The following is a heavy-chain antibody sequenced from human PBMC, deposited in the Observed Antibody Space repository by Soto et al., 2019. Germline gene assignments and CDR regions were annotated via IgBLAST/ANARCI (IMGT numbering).Heavy chain of an antibody. V-gene: IGHV3-23*01. CDR1: GFTFSTYA. CDR2: ISGSGGST. CDR3: ARQQAVAGTTKWFDP. J-gene: IGHJ5*02. D-gene: IGHD6-19*01. Sequence: EVQLLESGGDLVQPGGSLRLSCAASGFTFSTYAMSWVRQAPGKGLKWVSAISGSGGSTYYADSVKGRFTISRDNSKNSLDLQMNRLRAADTAVYYCARQQAVAGTTKWFDPWGQGTLVTVSS.